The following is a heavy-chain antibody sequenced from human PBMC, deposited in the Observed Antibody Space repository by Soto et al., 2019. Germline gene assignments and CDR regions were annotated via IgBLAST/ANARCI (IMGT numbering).Heavy chain of an antibody. J-gene: IGHJ4*02. Sequence: ASVKVSCKTSGYTFSAYYVHWARLTPGRGFQWLGWINPSNEITTFSQYFQGRVTMTRDTSTNTAYMELNRLTSDDTAVYFCARRKARSGPNYFDSWGQGSLVTVSS. CDR1: GYTFSAYY. CDR2: INPSNEIT. CDR3: ARRKARSGPNYFDS. V-gene: IGHV1-2*02.